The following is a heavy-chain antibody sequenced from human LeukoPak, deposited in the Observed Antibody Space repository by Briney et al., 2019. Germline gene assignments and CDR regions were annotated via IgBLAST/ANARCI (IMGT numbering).Heavy chain of an antibody. V-gene: IGHV1-69*05. CDR1: GGTFSSYA. D-gene: IGHD3-10*01. J-gene: IGHJ5*02. CDR2: IIPIFGTA. Sequence: SVKVSCKASGGTFSSYAISWVRQAPGQGLEWMGGIIPIFGTANYAQKFQGRVTMTRNTSISTAYMELSSLRSEDTAVYYCARARMVRGVKPGYNWFDPWGQGTLVTVSS. CDR3: ARARMVRGVKPGYNWFDP.